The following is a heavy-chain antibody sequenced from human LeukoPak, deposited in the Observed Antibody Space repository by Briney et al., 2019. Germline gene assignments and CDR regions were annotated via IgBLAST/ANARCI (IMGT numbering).Heavy chain of an antibody. J-gene: IGHJ5*02. Sequence: SETLSLTCTVSGYSISSGYYWGWIRQPPGKGLEWIGYIYYSGSTNYNPSLKSRVTISVDTSKNQFSLKLSSVTAADTAVYYCARDSYYYGSGSYYNGNWFDPWGQGTLVTVSS. CDR2: IYYSGST. CDR3: ARDSYYYGSGSYYNGNWFDP. CDR1: GYSISSGYY. D-gene: IGHD3-10*01. V-gene: IGHV4-61*01.